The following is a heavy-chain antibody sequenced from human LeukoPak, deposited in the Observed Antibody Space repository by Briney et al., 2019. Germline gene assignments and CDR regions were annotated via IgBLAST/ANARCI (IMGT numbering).Heavy chain of an antibody. J-gene: IGHJ3*02. Sequence: ASVKVSCKASGYTFTSYYMHWVRQAPGQGLEWMGRINPNSGGTNYAQKFQGRVTMTRDTPISTAYMELSRLRSDDTAVYYCAREQLGSGGSSDAFDAFDIWGQGTMVTVSS. V-gene: IGHV1-2*06. CDR3: AREQLGSGGSSDAFDAFDI. D-gene: IGHD2-15*01. CDR2: INPNSGGT. CDR1: GYTFTSYY.